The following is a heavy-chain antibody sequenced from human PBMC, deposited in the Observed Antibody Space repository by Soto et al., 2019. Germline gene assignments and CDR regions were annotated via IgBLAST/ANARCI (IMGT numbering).Heavy chain of an antibody. CDR1: GYTFTSYA. CDR2: INAGNGNT. J-gene: IGHJ6*03. D-gene: IGHD3-10*01. Sequence: ASVKVSCKASGYTFTSYAMHWVRQAPGQRLEWMGWINAGNGNTKYSQKFQGRVTITRDTSASTAYMELSSLRSEDTAVYYCARDRRDYYGSGSYYYYYYMDVWGKGTTVTVSS. V-gene: IGHV1-3*01. CDR3: ARDRRDYYGSGSYYYYYYMDV.